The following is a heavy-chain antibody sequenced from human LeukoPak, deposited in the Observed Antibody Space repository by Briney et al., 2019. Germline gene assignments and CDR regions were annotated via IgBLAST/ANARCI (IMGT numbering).Heavy chain of an antibody. J-gene: IGHJ4*02. CDR2: IKQDGSEK. Sequence: GGSLRLSCAASGFTFSSYWMSWVRQAPGKGLEWVANIKQDGSEKYYVDSVKGRFTISRDNAKNTLYLQMNSLRAEDTAVYYCARDSGFSGTQRGEYWGQGTLVTVSS. CDR3: ARDSGFSGTQRGEY. D-gene: IGHD3/OR15-3a*01. V-gene: IGHV3-7*01. CDR1: GFTFSSYW.